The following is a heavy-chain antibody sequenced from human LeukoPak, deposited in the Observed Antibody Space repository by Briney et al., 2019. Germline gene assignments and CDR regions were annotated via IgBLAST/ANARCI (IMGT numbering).Heavy chain of an antibody. CDR2: IDPSGTTL. V-gene: IGHV3-11*01. J-gene: IGHJ4*02. Sequence: GGSLRLSCAASGFTLRHYVMSWVRQAPGKGLEWVSYIDPSGTTLYYADSVKGRFIISRDNGKNSLYLQLRSLKDEDTAVYFCARAAYNWNWGQGTLVTVFS. D-gene: IGHD1-20*01. CDR1: GFTLRHYV. CDR3: ARAAYNWN.